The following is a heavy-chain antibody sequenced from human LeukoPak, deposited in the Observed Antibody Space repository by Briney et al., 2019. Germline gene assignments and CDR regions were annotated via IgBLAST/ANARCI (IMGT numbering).Heavy chain of an antibody. Sequence: SETLSLTCTVSGGPISSYYWSWIRQPPGKGLEWIGYIHYSGSTNYNPSLKSRVTISVDTSKNQFYLKLSSVTAADTAVYYCARDHRDQYYFDYWGQGTLVTVSS. J-gene: IGHJ4*02. CDR2: IHYSGST. CDR3: ARDHRDQYYFDY. V-gene: IGHV4-59*01. D-gene: IGHD2-2*01. CDR1: GGPISSYY.